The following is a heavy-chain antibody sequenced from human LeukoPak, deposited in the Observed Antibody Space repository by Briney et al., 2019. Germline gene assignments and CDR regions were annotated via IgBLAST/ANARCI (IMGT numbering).Heavy chain of an antibody. V-gene: IGHV3-48*03. CDR1: GFTFSSYE. Sequence: GGPLRLSCAASGFTFSSYEMNWVRQAPGKGLEWVSYISSSGSTIYYADSVKGRFTISRDNAKNSLYLQMNSLRAEDTAVYYCAKDPAYYDSSGYYPDAFDIWGQGTMVTVSS. J-gene: IGHJ3*02. D-gene: IGHD3-22*01. CDR2: ISSSGSTI. CDR3: AKDPAYYDSSGYYPDAFDI.